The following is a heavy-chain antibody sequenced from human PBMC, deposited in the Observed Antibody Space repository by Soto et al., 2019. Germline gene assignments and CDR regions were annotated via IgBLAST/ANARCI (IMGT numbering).Heavy chain of an antibody. D-gene: IGHD5-18*01. CDR3: ARGEYRYGSFDY. CDR1: GGSFSGYY. J-gene: IGHJ4*02. CDR2: INHSGST. Sequence: SETLSLTCAVYGGSFSGYYWSWIRQPPGKGLEWIGEINHSGSTNYNPSLKSRVTISVDTSKNQFSLKLSSVTAADTAVYYCARGEYRYGSFDYWGQGTLVTVYS. V-gene: IGHV4-34*01.